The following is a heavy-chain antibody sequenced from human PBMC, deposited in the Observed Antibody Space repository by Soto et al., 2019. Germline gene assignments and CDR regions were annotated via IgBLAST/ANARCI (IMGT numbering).Heavy chain of an antibody. J-gene: IGHJ5*02. V-gene: IGHV4-39*01. CDR1: GGSISSSNYY. Sequence: QLQLQESGPGLVKPSETLSLTCTVSGGSISSSNYYWAWIRQPPGKGQEWIGSFYYSGSTYYKPSLKSRVSISVDTSNNQFSLKLSSVTAAYTAVYYCARPIEGGSSGYYHWGQGTLVTVSS. CDR3: ARPIEGGSSGYYH. D-gene: IGHD3-22*01. CDR2: FYYSGST.